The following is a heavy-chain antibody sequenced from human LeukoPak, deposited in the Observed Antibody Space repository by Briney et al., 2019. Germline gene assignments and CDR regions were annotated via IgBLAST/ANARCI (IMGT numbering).Heavy chain of an antibody. J-gene: IGHJ4*02. CDR3: ARQGSGSRAAFDY. Sequence: SETLSLTCTVSGGSISTFYWSWIRQPPGKGLEWIGYIYYSGITNYNPSLKSRVTISVDTSKNQFSLKLSSVTAADTAVYYCARQGSGSRAAFDYLGQGALVTVSS. CDR2: IYYSGIT. D-gene: IGHD1-26*01. V-gene: IGHV4-59*08. CDR1: GGSISTFY.